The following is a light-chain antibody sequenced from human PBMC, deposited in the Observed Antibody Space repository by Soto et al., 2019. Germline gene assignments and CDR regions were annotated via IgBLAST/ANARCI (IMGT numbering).Light chain of an antibody. CDR2: EVS. Sequence: QSALTQPASVSGSPGQSITISCTGTSSDVGGYNYVSWYQQHPGKAPKLMISEVSSRPSGVSNRFSGSKSGNTASLTISGLQADDEADYYCSSYTRSSTLVFGGGTKVTVL. CDR1: SSDVGGYNY. CDR3: SSYTRSSTLV. V-gene: IGLV2-14*01. J-gene: IGLJ2*01.